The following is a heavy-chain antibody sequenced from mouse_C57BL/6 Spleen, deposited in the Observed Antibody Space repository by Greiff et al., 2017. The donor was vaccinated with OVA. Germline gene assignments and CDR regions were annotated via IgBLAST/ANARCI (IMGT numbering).Heavy chain of an antibody. D-gene: IGHD1-1*01. Sequence: EVHLVESGGGLVQPGGSLKLSCAASGFTFSDYYMYWVRQTPEKRLEWVAYISNGGGSTYYPDTVKGRFTISRDNAKNTLYLQMSRLKSEDTAMYYCARPPYYGSSFSYWYFDVWGTGTTVTVSS. CDR1: GFTFSDYY. J-gene: IGHJ1*03. CDR3: ARPPYYGSSFSYWYFDV. V-gene: IGHV5-12*01. CDR2: ISNGGGST.